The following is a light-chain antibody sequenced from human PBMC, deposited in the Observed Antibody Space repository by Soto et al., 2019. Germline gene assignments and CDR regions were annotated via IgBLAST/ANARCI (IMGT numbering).Light chain of an antibody. CDR3: SSYAGSNNWGV. CDR2: EVS. CDR1: SSDVGGYNY. Sequence: QSALTQPPSASGTHGQSVTISCTGTSSDVGGYNYVSWYQQHPGKAPKLMIYEVSKRPSAVPDRFSVCKSGNTASLTVSGLQAEDVDDYYCSSYAGSNNWGVFGGGTKLTVL. J-gene: IGLJ2*01. V-gene: IGLV2-8*01.